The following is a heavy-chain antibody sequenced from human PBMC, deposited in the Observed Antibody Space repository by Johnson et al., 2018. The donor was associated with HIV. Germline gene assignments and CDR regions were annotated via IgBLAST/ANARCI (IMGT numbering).Heavy chain of an antibody. D-gene: IGHD3-3*01. J-gene: IGHJ3*02. CDR3: AKEYYNFWSGPDAFDI. CDR2: IGTAGDT. Sequence: VQLVESGGGLVQPGGSLRLSCAASGFTFSSYDMHWVRQATGKGLEWVSAIGTAGDTYYPGSVKGRFTISRDNSKNTLYLQMNSLRAEDTAVYYCAKEYYNFWSGPDAFDIWGQGIMVTVSS. CDR1: GFTFSSYD. V-gene: IGHV3-13*01.